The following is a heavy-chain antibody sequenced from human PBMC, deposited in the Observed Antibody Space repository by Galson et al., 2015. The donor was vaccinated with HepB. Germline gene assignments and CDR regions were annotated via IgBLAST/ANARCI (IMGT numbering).Heavy chain of an antibody. J-gene: IGHJ6*02. V-gene: IGHV3-74*01. D-gene: IGHD2-2*01. CDR3: ARAAATFSYGMDV. CDR2: INSDRSST. Sequence: SLRLSCAASGFTFSSYWMHWVRQAPGKGLVWVSRINSDRSSTSYADSVKGRFTISRDNAKNTLYLQMNSLRAEDTAVYYCARAAATFSYGMDVWGQGTTVTVSS. CDR1: GFTFSSYW.